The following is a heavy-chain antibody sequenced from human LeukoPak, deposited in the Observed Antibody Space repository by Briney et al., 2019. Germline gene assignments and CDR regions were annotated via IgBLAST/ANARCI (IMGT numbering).Heavy chain of an antibody. V-gene: IGHV3-30-3*01. J-gene: IGHJ4*02. CDR1: GFTFSSYA. Sequence: PGRSLRLSCAASGFTFSSYAMHWVRQAPGKGLEGGAVISYDGSNKYYADSVKGRFTISRDNSKNTLYLQMNSLRAEDTAVYYCARDLGVGAIRLILDYWGQGTLVTVSS. D-gene: IGHD1-26*01. CDR2: ISYDGSNK. CDR3: ARDLGVGAIRLILDY.